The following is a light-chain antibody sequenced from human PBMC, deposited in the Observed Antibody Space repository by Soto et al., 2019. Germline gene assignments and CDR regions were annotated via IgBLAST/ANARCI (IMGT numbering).Light chain of an antibody. CDR2: WAS. Sequence: DVVMTQSPDSLAVSLGERAAINCKSSQNLLFSSNNKNSLAWYQQKPGQPPKLLIYWASTRESGAPDRFSVSGCWRDFTLAISSLQAEDVAVYECQQYYTTPTTVGQGIKVEIE. V-gene: IGKV4-1*01. CDR1: QNLLFSSNNKNS. CDR3: QQYYTTPTT. J-gene: IGKJ2*01.